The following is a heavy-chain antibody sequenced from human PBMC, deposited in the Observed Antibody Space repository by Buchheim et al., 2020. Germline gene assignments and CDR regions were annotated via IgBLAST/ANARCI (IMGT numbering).Heavy chain of an antibody. CDR1: GFTFSSYE. Sequence: EVQLVESGGGLVQPGGSLRLSCAASGFTFSSYEMNWVRQAPGKGLEWVSYISNGGSTIYYADSVKGRFTISRDNAKNSLYLQMNSLRAEDTAVYYCARDRSNTIYGVVDNCMDVWGQGST. CDR2: ISNGGSTI. V-gene: IGHV3-48*03. D-gene: IGHD3-3*01. J-gene: IGHJ6*02. CDR3: ARDRSNTIYGVVDNCMDV.